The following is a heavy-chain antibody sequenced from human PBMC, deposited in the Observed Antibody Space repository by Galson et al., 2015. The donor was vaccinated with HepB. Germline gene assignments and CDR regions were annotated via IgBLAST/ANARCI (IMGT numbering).Heavy chain of an antibody. Sequence: SVKVSCKASGGTFSSYAISWVRQAPGQGLEWMGGIIPIFGTANYAQKFQGRVTITADESTSTAYMELSSLRSEDTAVYYCARDRSSPGHDAFDIWGQGTMVTVSS. CDR2: IIPIFGTA. V-gene: IGHV1-69*13. J-gene: IGHJ3*02. CDR1: GGTFSSYA. D-gene: IGHD6-13*01. CDR3: ARDRSSPGHDAFDI.